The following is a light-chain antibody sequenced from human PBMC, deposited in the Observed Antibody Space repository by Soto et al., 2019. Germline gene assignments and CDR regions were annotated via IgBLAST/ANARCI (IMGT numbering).Light chain of an antibody. CDR1: QSVSNNY. J-gene: IGKJ5*01. CDR2: GAS. CDR3: QQYGSSSIT. V-gene: IGKV3-20*01. Sequence: DIALTHARATLSLSSREKATISCLVSQSVSNNYLACYQQKPGQAPRLLIYGASNRATGIPDRFSGSGSGTDFTLTISRLEPEDFAVYYCQQYGSSSITFGQGTRLEIK.